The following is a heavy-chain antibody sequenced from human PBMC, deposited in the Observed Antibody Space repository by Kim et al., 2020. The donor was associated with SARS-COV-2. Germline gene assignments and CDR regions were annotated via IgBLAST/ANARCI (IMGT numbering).Heavy chain of an antibody. J-gene: IGHJ4*02. CDR3: ARVTTTTTMIVVVITQIDY. Sequence: GRFTLSRDNAKNSLYLQMNSLRAEDTAVYYCARVTTTTTMIVVVITQIDYWGQGTLVTVSS. D-gene: IGHD3-22*01. V-gene: IGHV3-11*06.